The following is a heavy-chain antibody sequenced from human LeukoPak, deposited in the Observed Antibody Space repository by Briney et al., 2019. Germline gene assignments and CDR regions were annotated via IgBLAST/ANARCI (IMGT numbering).Heavy chain of an antibody. CDR3: ARDFRTGGY. J-gene: IGHJ4*02. CDR2: IKQDGSEK. Sequence: GGSLRLSCAASGFTFSDYYMSWIRQAPGKGLEWVANIKQDGSEKYYVDSVKGRFTISRDNAKNSLYLQMNSLRGEDTAIYYCARDFRTGGYWGQGTLVTVSS. D-gene: IGHD1-14*01. V-gene: IGHV3-7*01. CDR1: GFTFSDYY.